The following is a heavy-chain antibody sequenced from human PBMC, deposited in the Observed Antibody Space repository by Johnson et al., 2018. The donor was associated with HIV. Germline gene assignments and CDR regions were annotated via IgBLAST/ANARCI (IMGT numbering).Heavy chain of an antibody. CDR3: GRPDSSSARAHDAFDI. D-gene: IGHD6-6*01. CDR1: GFPFRSYG. V-gene: IGHV3-33*01. CDR2: IWYDGLNK. Sequence: QMQLVESGGGLVQPGGSLRLSCAASGFPFRSYGMHWVRQAPGKGLEWVAVIWYDGLNKYYADSVQFLFPLSRDHAKNSLYLQINRLRAEDTAVYYCGRPDSSSARAHDAFDIWGQGTMVTVSS. J-gene: IGHJ3*02.